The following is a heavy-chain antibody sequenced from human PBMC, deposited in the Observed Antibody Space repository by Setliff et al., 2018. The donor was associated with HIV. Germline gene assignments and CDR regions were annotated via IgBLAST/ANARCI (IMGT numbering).Heavy chain of an antibody. CDR1: GGSITYYY. CDR2: IYSGGST. Sequence: PSETLSLTCTVSGGSITYYYWSWIRQTPGKGLEWIGYIYSGGSTHYNPSLKSRVTMSSYRSRNQFSLKLNSVTAADTAVYYCARSPWLGGMDVWGQGTTVTVSS. D-gene: IGHD3-9*01. CDR3: ARSPWLGGMDV. V-gene: IGHV4-4*09. J-gene: IGHJ6*02.